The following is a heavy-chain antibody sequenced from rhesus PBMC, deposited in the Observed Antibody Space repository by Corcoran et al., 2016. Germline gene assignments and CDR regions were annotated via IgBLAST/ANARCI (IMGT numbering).Heavy chain of an antibody. CDR1: GGSFSSYW. D-gene: IGHD4-23*01. Sequence: QVQLQESGPGLVKPSETLSLTCAVSGGSFSSYWWSWIRQPPGKGLEWIVEINGNSGSTNYNPSLKSRVTMSKDASKNQFSLKLSSVTAADTAVYYGARYREYSNYFGYWGQGVLVTVSS. J-gene: IGHJ4*01. CDR2: INGNSGST. CDR3: ARYREYSNYFGY. V-gene: IGHV4-80*01.